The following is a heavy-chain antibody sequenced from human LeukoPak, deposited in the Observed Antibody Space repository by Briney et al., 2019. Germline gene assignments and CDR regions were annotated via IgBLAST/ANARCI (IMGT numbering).Heavy chain of an antibody. CDR2: FDPDDRKT. J-gene: IGHJ6*03. Sequence: GASVKVSCKVSGYRLSELSMHWVRQAPGKGLEWMGGFDPDDRKTIYAQKFLGRFTMTEDTSTDTAYMELSSLRSEDTAVYFCATIVSGVDDYFYYYMDVWGKGTPVTVSS. CDR1: GYRLSELS. D-gene: IGHD1-26*01. V-gene: IGHV1-24*01. CDR3: ATIVSGVDDYFYYYMDV.